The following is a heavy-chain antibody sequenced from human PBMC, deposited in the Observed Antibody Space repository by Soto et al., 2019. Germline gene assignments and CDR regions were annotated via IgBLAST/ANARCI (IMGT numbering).Heavy chain of an antibody. J-gene: IGHJ6*03. CDR3: ARGYPRGLLVVVPAAMQVYYYYMDV. D-gene: IGHD2-2*01. CDR1: GYTFTSYD. V-gene: IGHV1-8*01. CDR2: MNPNSGNT. Sequence: AALVNVSCKASGYTFTSYDINWVRQATGQGLEWMGWMNPNSGNTGYAQKFQGRVTMTRNTSISTAYMELSSLRCEDTAVYYCARGYPRGLLVVVPAAMQVYYYYMDVWGKGTTVTVSS.